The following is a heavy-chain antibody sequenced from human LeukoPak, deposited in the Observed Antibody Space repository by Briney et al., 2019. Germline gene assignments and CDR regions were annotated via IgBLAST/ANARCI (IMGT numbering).Heavy chain of an antibody. D-gene: IGHD2-8*02. CDR2: IYTSGST. CDR1: GGSISSGGYY. V-gene: IGHV4-61*02. CDR3: ASPDLVGGDAFDI. J-gene: IGHJ3*02. Sequence: SQTLSLTCTVSGGSISSGGYYWSWIRQPAGKGLEWIGRIYTSGSTNYNPSLKSRVTISVDTSENQFSLKLSSVTAADTAVYYCASPDLVGGDAFDIWGQGTMVTVSS.